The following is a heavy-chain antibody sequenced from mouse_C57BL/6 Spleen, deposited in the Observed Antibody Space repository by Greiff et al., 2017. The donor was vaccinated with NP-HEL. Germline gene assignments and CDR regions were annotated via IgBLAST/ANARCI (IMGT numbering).Heavy chain of an antibody. CDR1: GFTFKDYY. D-gene: IGHD4-1*02. CDR3: AQLGPYWYFAD. Sequence: VQLQQSGAELVRPGASVKLSCTASGFTFKDYYMHWVKQRPEQGLEWIGKINPGDGDTEYDAKFQGKATMTADTSSNTAYLQLSSLTSEDTAVYYCAQLGPYWYFADWGKGTPVTVSA. CDR2: INPGDGDT. V-gene: IGHV14-1*01. J-gene: IGHJ1*03.